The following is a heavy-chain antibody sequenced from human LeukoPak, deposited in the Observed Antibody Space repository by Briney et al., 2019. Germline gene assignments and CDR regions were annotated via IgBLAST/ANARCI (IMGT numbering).Heavy chain of an antibody. CDR3: TKIPPDTMDV. J-gene: IGHJ6*02. Sequence: PGGSLRLSCAASGFTVSSNYMSWVRQAPGKGLEWVSSVSGSGASTYYADSVRGRFTISRDNSKNTLYLQMNSLRAEDTAVYYCTKIPPDTMDVWGQGTTVTVSS. D-gene: IGHD5-18*01. CDR2: VSGSGAST. CDR1: GFTVSSNY. V-gene: IGHV3-23*01.